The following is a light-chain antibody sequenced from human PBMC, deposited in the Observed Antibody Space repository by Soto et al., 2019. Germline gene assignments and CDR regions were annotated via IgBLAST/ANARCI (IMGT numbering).Light chain of an antibody. V-gene: IGKV1-33*01. CDR1: QDIDGY. J-gene: IGKJ4*02. CDR3: QQYYNLLS. Sequence: DIQMTQSPSSLSAFLGDRVTITCQASQDIDGYLSWYQQRPGKAPELLIYDASDLNTGVPSRFSGSGSGTPFTFTISSLQPANIATYYCQQYYNLLSFGGGTKVEI. CDR2: DAS.